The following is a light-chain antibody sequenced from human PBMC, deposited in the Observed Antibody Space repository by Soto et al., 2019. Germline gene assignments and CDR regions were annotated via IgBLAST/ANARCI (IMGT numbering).Light chain of an antibody. V-gene: IGKV3-11*01. J-gene: IGKJ1*01. Sequence: EIVLTQSPATLSLSPGERATLSCSASQSVFSYLAWYQQKPGQAPRLLIYDASDRATGIPARFTGSGSGTDFTLTISSLEPEDSAVYYCQHRSNWPGTFGQGTKVEIK. CDR2: DAS. CDR1: QSVFSY. CDR3: QHRSNWPGT.